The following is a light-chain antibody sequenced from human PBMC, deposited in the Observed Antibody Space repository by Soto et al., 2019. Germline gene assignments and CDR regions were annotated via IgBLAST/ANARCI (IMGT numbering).Light chain of an antibody. CDR2: DVS. V-gene: IGLV2-14*01. CDR1: SSDVGGYNY. J-gene: IGLJ2*01. CDR3: SSYTSSSTLGV. Sequence: QSALTQPASVSGSPGQSITISCTGTSSDVGGYNYVSWYQQHPGKAPKLMIYDVSNRPSGVSNRFSGSKSANTASLTISGLQAEDDADYYCSSYTSSSTLGVFGGGTKLTVL.